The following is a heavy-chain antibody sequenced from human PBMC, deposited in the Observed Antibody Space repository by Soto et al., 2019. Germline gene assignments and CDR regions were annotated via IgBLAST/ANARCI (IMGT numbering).Heavy chain of an antibody. J-gene: IGHJ6*02. CDR3: ARDRVRMVRGVIIRTYYYCYGMDV. Sequence: GGSLRLSCAASGFTFSSYWMHWVRQAPGKGLVWVSRINSDGSSTSYADSVKGRFTISRDNAKNTLYLQMNSLRAEDTAVYYCARDRVRMVRGVIIRTYYYCYGMDVWGQGTTVTV. CDR2: INSDGSST. D-gene: IGHD3-10*01. V-gene: IGHV3-74*01. CDR1: GFTFSSYW.